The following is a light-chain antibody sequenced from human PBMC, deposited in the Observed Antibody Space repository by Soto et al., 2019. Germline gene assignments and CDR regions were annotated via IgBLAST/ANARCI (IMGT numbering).Light chain of an antibody. V-gene: IGKV3-20*01. J-gene: IGKJ1*01. CDR1: QSISNDH. CDR2: GTS. Sequence: EIVVTQSPGTLSLSPGERATLSCRASQSISNDHLAWYQQKPGQAPRLLIYGTSNRATGGIADRFSGSGSGTDFTLTISRLEPEDFAIYYCQQYAGSPRTFGQGTTVEVK. CDR3: QQYAGSPRT.